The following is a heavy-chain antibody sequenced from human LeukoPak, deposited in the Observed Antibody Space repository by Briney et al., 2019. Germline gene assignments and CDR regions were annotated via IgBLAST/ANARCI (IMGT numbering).Heavy chain of an antibody. Sequence: SETLSLTCTVSGGSTSSYYWSWIRQPPGKGLEWIGYIYYSGSTNYNPSLKSRVTISVDTSKNQFSLKLSSVTAADTAVYYCARGIMRGGYYYYYYYMDVWGKGTTVTVSS. D-gene: IGHD2-15*01. V-gene: IGHV4-59*01. CDR3: ARGIMRGGYYYYYYYMDV. CDR2: IYYSGST. CDR1: GGSTSSYY. J-gene: IGHJ6*03.